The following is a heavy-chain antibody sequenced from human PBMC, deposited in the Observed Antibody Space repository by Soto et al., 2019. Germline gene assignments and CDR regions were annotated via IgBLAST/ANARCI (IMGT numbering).Heavy chain of an antibody. V-gene: IGHV3-30*18. CDR2: ISYDGNKK. CDR3: AKDSYRGDIVLTPAPYGNDY. Sequence: ESGGGVVQPGRSLRLSCAASEFTFKRYGMHWVRQAPGKGLAWVAVISYDGNKKHYADSVRGRFTISRDNSKNTLYLQMNSLRTEDTAVYYCAKDSYRGDIVLTPAPYGNDYWGQGTLVTVSS. CDR1: EFTFKRYG. D-gene: IGHD2-2*01. J-gene: IGHJ4*02.